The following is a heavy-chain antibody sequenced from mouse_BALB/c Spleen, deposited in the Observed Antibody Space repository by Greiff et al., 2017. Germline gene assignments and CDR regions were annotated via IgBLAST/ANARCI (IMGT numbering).Heavy chain of an antibody. J-gene: IGHJ3*01. CDR1: GYTFTSYW. CDR3: AYYDYAY. D-gene: IGHD2-4*01. V-gene: IGHV1S81*02. Sequence: QVQLQQSGAELVKPGASVKLSCKASGYTFTSYWMHWVKQRPGQGLEWIGEINPSNGRTNYNEKFKSKATLTVDKSSSTAYMQLSSLTSEDSAVYYCAYYDYAYWGQGTLVTVSA. CDR2: INPSNGRT.